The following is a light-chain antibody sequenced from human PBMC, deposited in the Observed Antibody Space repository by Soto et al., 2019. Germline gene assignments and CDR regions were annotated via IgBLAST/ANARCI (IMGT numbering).Light chain of an antibody. Sequence: QSVLTQPPSVSGAPGQRVTISCTGSGSNIGAGYDVHWYQQLPGTAPKLLIYGNTNRPSGVPDRFSASKSATSASLAIAGLQAEDEADYYCQSYDNSLTSVAFGGGTKLTVL. CDR3: QSYDNSLTSVA. CDR1: GSNIGAGYD. J-gene: IGLJ3*02. V-gene: IGLV1-40*01. CDR2: GNT.